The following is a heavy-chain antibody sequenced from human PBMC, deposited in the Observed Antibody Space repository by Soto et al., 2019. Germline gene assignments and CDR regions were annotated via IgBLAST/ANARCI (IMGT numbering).Heavy chain of an antibody. Sequence: PGGSLRLSCAASGFTFSSYAMSWVRQAPGKGLEWVSAISGSGGSTYYADSVKGRFTISRDNSKNTLYLQMSSLRAEDTAVYYCARNYGTTVGPFDIWGQGTMVTVSS. V-gene: IGHV3-23*01. CDR2: ISGSGGST. CDR3: ARNYGTTVGPFDI. J-gene: IGHJ3*02. CDR1: GFTFSSYA. D-gene: IGHD1-1*01.